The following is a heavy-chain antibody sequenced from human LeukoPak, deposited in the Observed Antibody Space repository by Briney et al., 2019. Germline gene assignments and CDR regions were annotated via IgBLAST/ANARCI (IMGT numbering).Heavy chain of an antibody. CDR2: IKQDGSEK. V-gene: IGHV3-7*03. Sequence: GGSLRLSCAASGFTFSSYWMSWVRQAPGKGLEWVANIKQDGSEKYYVDSVKGRFTISRDNSKNTLYLQMNSLRAEDTAVYYCAKAKYDILTGFDYWGQGTLVTVSS. CDR3: AKAKYDILTGFDY. D-gene: IGHD3-9*01. CDR1: GFTFSSYW. J-gene: IGHJ4*02.